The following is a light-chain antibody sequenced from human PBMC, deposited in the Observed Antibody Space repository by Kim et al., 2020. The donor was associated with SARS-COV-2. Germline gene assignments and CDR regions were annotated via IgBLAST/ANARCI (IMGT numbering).Light chain of an antibody. V-gene: IGLV3-19*01. CDR1: SLRSYY. Sequence: SSELTQDPAVSVALGQTVRITCQGDSLRSYYASWYQQKPGQAPVLVIYGKNNRPSVIPDRFSGSSSGNTASLTITGAQAEDEADYYCNSRDSSGNHLDVF. CDR3: NSRDSSGNHLDV. J-gene: IGLJ1*01. CDR2: GKN.